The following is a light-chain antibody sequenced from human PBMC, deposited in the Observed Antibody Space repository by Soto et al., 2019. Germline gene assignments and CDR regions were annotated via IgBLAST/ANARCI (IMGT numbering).Light chain of an antibody. CDR2: EAS. CDR1: QMIYTW. V-gene: IGKV1-5*03. Sequence: IQMTQSPSTLSASVGDRVTITCRASQMIYTWLAWYQQKPGKAPKLLIYEASSLDVGVPSRFSGSGSGTEFTPTISSLQLEDFATYYCQQYSTFWTFGQGTKV. J-gene: IGKJ1*01. CDR3: QQYSTFWT.